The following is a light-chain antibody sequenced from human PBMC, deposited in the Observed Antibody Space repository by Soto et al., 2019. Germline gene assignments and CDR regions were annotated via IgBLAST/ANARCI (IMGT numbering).Light chain of an antibody. J-gene: IGLJ2*01. Sequence: QSVLTQSSSASASLGSSVKLTCTLSSGHSSYIIAWHQQQPGKAPRYLMKLEGSGSYNKGSGVPDRFSGSSSGADRYLTISYLQSEDEADYYCETWDSNTSVFGGGTKLTVL. CDR2: LEGSGSY. V-gene: IGLV4-60*03. CDR3: ETWDSNTSV. CDR1: SGHSSYI.